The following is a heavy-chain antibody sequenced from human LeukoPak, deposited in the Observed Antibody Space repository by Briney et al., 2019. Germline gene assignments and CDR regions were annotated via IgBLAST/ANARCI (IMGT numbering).Heavy chain of an antibody. Sequence: PSETLSLTCTVSGGSISSSSYYWGWIRQPPGKGLEWIESIYYSGSTYYNPSLKSRVTISVDTSKNQFSLKLSSVTAADTAVYYCARDQITIFGVVIMRYFDYWGQGTLVTVSS. J-gene: IGHJ4*02. CDR1: GGSISSSSYY. CDR3: ARDQITIFGVVIMRYFDY. V-gene: IGHV4-39*07. CDR2: IYYSGST. D-gene: IGHD3-3*01.